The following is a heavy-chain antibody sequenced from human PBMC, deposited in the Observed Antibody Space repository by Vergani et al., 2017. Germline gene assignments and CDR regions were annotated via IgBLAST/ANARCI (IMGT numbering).Heavy chain of an antibody. D-gene: IGHD2-21*02. V-gene: IGHV1-2*02. J-gene: IGHJ5*02. CDR3: ARARCGGACFMSNWLDT. CDR2: INPNRGVT. Sequence: QVRLLQSAAEVKKPGASVRVSCKASGYTFTGYFIHWVRQAPGQGLEWMGWINPNRGVTNYGQKFHGRVTMTSDTSTNTVYMELSRLKSDDTALYYCARARCGGACFMSNWLDTWGQGTLVSVSS. CDR1: GYTFTGYF.